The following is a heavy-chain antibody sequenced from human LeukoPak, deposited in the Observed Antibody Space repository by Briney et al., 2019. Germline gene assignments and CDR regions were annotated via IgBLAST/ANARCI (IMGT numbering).Heavy chain of an antibody. CDR1: GGSFSGHY. CDR3: ARPRYGSGSLDS. D-gene: IGHD3-10*01. CDR2: INHSGST. J-gene: IGHJ4*02. V-gene: IGHV4-34*01. Sequence: SETLSLTCALYGGSFSGHYWTWIRQPPGMGLEWIGEINHSGSTTYNPSLNTRVTISVDTSKNQISLKLSSVTAADTAVYYCARPRYGSGSLDSWGQGTLVTVSS.